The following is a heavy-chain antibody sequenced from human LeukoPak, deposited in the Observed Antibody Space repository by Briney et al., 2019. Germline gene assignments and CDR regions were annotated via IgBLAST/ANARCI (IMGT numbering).Heavy chain of an antibody. J-gene: IGHJ4*02. Sequence: ASVTVSCKASGGTSNSHAISWVRQAPGPGLEWMGRIIPNLGTTNRAQNFQDRVTLTADKSTNTAYMELTSLTSDDTAVYYCATTNDGGGYQWGDFFDFWGQGTLVTVSS. CDR1: GGTSNSHA. D-gene: IGHD5-24*01. CDR3: ATTNDGGGYQWGDFFDF. V-gene: IGHV1-69*04. CDR2: IIPNLGTT.